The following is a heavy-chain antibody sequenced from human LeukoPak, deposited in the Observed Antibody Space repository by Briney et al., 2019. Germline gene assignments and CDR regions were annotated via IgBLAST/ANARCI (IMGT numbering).Heavy chain of an antibody. V-gene: IGHV3-11*01. CDR2: ISSSGSTI. J-gene: IGHJ5*02. CDR3: AREDILTPGWFDP. Sequence: GGSLRLSCAASGFTFSDYYMSWIRQAPGKGLEWVSYISSSGSTIYYADSVKGRFTISRDNAKNSLYLQMNSLRTEDTAVYYCAREDILTPGWFDPWGQGTLVTVSA. D-gene: IGHD3-9*01. CDR1: GFTFSDYY.